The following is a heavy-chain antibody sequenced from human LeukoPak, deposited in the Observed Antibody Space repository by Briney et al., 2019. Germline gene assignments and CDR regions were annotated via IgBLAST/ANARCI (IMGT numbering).Heavy chain of an antibody. V-gene: IGHV4-34*01. CDR2: INHSGST. CDR1: GGSFSGYY. CDR3: ARPTRYGDWDPYYFDY. J-gene: IGHJ4*02. D-gene: IGHD4-17*01. Sequence: SETLSLTCAVYGGSFSGYYWSWIRQPPGKGLEWIGEINHSGSTNYNPSLESRVTISVDTSKNQFSLKLSSVTAADTAVYYCARPTRYGDWDPYYFDYWGQGTLVTVSS.